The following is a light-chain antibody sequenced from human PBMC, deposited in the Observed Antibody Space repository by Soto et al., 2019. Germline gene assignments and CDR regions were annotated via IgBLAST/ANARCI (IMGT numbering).Light chain of an antibody. Sequence: QSALAQPASVSGSPGQSITISCTGTSNDVGAYDSVSWYQQHPHKAPQVIIYRGTQRPSGASNRFSASTSGNAASLTISGLQADDDADYFCYSSAPESTYVCGTGTKVTVL. CDR1: SNDVGAYDS. J-gene: IGLJ1*01. V-gene: IGLV2-23*01. CDR2: RGT. CDR3: YSSAPESTYV.